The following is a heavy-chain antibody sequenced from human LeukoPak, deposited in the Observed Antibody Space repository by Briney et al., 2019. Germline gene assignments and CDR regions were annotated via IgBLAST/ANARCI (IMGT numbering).Heavy chain of an antibody. V-gene: IGHV1-2*06. CDR1: GYTFTGYY. Sequence: ASVKVSCKASGYTFTGYYMHWVRQAPGQGLEWMGRINPNSGGTNYAQKFQDRVTMTRDTSISTTYMELSRLRSDDTAVYYCARVGRESSTGWLDYWGQGTLVTASS. J-gene: IGHJ4*02. D-gene: IGHD6-19*01. CDR2: INPNSGGT. CDR3: ARVGRESSTGWLDY.